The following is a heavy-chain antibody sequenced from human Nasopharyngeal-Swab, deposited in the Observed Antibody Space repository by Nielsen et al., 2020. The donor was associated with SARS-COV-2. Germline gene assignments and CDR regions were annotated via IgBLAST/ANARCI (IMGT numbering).Heavy chain of an antibody. Sequence: WIRQPPGKGLEWIGYIYYNGSTYYNPSFKSRVTISVDTSKNQFSLKLSSVTAADTAVYYCARGRYCSSTSCFDYYGMDVWGQGTTVTVSS. CDR2: IYYNGST. CDR3: ARGRYCSSTSCFDYYGMDV. J-gene: IGHJ6*02. V-gene: IGHV4-31*02. D-gene: IGHD2-2*01.